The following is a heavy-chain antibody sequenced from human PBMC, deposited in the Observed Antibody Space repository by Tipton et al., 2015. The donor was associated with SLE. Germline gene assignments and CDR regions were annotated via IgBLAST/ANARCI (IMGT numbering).Heavy chain of an antibody. D-gene: IGHD5-12*01. Sequence: QSGPEVKKPGASVKVSCKASGYTFISYGISWVRQAPGQGLEWMGWISAYNGNTNYAQKLQGRVTMTSDTSTNTAYMELRSLRSDDTAVYYCARGYTSYDYQYCFDSWGQGTLVTVSS. CDR2: ISAYNGNT. CDR3: ARGYTSYDYQYCFDS. J-gene: IGHJ4*02. V-gene: IGHV1-18*01. CDR1: GYTFISYG.